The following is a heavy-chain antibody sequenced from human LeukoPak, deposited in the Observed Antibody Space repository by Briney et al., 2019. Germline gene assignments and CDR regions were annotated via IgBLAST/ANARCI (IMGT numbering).Heavy chain of an antibody. CDR3: ARGGGRSCTAGTCFLSWFDP. CDR1: GGSFTDYY. D-gene: IGHD2-15*01. J-gene: IGHJ5*02. Sequence: SETLSLTCAVYGGSFTDYYRSWIRQPPGKGLEWIGEINHSGITNCNPSLKSRVTISVDTSKNQFSLNRNSVTVADTAVYYCARGGGRSCTAGTCFLSWFDPWGQGTLVTVSS. V-gene: IGHV4-34*01. CDR2: INHSGIT.